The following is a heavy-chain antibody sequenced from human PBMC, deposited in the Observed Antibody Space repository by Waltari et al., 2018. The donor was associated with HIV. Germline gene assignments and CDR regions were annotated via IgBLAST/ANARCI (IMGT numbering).Heavy chain of an antibody. CDR1: AFSFSDYY. CDR2: SIPLGNII. Sequence: QVQLVESGGGLVKPGGSLRLSCATSAFSFSDYYMSWIGQAPGKGLECLSYSIPLGNIIHYGDSIKGRFTISRDNDKKSLFLQMNSLRAEDTAVYYCARDFSSSSGFDSWGQGTLVTVSS. V-gene: IGHV3-11*01. D-gene: IGHD6-6*01. CDR3: ARDFSSSSGFDS. J-gene: IGHJ4*02.